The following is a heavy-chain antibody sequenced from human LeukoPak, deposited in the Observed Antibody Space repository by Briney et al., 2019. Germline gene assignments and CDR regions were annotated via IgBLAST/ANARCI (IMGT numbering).Heavy chain of an antibody. CDR3: AKVRDSGYGYLDY. V-gene: IGHV3-23*01. CDR2: ISGDSDST. CDR1: GFTFSSYA. Sequence: GGSLRLSCAASGFTFSSYAMSWVRQAPGKGLEWVSAISGDSDSTHYAVSVKGRFTISRDNSKNTLYLQMNSLRAEDTAVYYCAKVRDSGYGYLDYWGQGTLVTVSS. J-gene: IGHJ4*02. D-gene: IGHD5-12*01.